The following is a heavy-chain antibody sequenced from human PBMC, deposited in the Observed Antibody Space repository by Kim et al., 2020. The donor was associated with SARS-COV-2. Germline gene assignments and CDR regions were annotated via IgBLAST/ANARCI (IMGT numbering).Heavy chain of an antibody. CDR3: ARETSRAANDAFDI. J-gene: IGHJ3*02. D-gene: IGHD2-15*01. Sequence: SQKVKGRVTITRATSASTPYMEMSSLTYEDTALYYCARETSRAANDAFDIWGQGTMVTVSS. V-gene: IGHV1-3*01.